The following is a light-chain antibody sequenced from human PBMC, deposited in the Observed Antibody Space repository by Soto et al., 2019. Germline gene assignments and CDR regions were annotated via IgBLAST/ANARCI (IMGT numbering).Light chain of an antibody. CDR2: DVS. V-gene: IGLV2-8*01. CDR3: CSYAGTFLSYV. Sequence: QSALTQAPFASWSPGQSVTIACTVAVTDFGQYNYVSWYQQHPGKAPKLMIYDVSKRPSGVPDRFSGSKSGNTASLTISGLQAEDEADYYCCSYAGTFLSYVFGTGTKVNVL. CDR1: VTDFGQYNY. J-gene: IGLJ1*01.